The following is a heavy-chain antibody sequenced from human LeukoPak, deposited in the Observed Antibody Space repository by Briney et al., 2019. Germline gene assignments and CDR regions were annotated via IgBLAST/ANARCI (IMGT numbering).Heavy chain of an antibody. J-gene: IGHJ5*02. CDR1: GYTFTSYY. CDR2: IKPSGGST. CDR3: ARGPPAYWLRRDNWFDP. D-gene: IGHD2-8*02. Sequence: HRASVKDSCKASGYTFTSYYMHRVRQAPGQGLEWMGIIKPSGGSTSYAQKFQGRVTMTRDTSTSTVYMELSSLKSENTAVYYCARGPPAYWLRRDNWFDPWGQGTLVTVSS. V-gene: IGHV1-46*01.